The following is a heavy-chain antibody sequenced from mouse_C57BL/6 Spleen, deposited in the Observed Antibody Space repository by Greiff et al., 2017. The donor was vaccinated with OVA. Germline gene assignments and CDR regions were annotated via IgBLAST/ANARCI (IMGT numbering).Heavy chain of an antibody. D-gene: IGHD1-1*01. CDR2: IYPGSGNT. CDR3: ASGSSLFDY. Sequence: VQLQQSGAELVRPGASVKLSCKASGYTFTDYSINWVKQRPGQGLEWIARIYPGSGNTYYNEKFKGKATLTVDTSSSTAYMQLSSLTSEDSAVYYCASGSSLFDYWGKGTTLTVSS. J-gene: IGHJ2*01. CDR1: GYTFTDYS. V-gene: IGHV1-76*01.